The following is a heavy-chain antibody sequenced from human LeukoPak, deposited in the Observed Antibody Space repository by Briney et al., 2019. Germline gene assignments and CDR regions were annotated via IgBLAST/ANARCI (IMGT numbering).Heavy chain of an antibody. V-gene: IGHV3-21*01. CDR2: ISSSSSYI. J-gene: IGHJ4*02. CDR3: ARDYNGSGSFRLQ. CDR1: GFTFSSYS. D-gene: IGHD3-10*01. Sequence: GGSLTLSCAASGFTFSSYSMNWVRQAPEKGLEWGSSISSSSSYIYYADSVKGRFTISRDNAKNSLYLQTDSLRAEHTAVYDCARDYNGSGSFRLQWGEGTLVTVSS.